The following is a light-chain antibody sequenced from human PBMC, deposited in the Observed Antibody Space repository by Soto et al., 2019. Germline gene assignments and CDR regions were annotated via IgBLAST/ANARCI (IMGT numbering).Light chain of an antibody. CDR3: QQYNNWPRWT. Sequence: EIVMTQSPATLSASPGERATLSCRATQSVSSNLAWYQQKPGQAPRPVIYGASTSATGVPARFSGSGSWAELTLTISSLQSEYFAVYYCQQYNNWPRWTVGQGTKVDI. CDR2: GAS. J-gene: IGKJ1*01. CDR1: QSVSSN. V-gene: IGKV3-15*01.